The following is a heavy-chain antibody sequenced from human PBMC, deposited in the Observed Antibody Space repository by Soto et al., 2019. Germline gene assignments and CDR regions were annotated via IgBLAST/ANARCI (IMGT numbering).Heavy chain of an antibody. J-gene: IGHJ4*01. V-gene: IGHV3-30-3*01. CDR3: ARVAVTAHSDN. D-gene: IGHD2-21*02. CDR1: GFTISSYA. Sequence: QVQLVESGGGVVQPGRSLRLSCAASGFTISSYAMHWVRQAPGKGLEWVTAISYDGSIKYYADSVRGRFTVSRDNSKNTLYLQMNSLRAEDTAVYYCARVAVTAHSDNWGQGTLVIVSS. CDR2: ISYDGSIK.